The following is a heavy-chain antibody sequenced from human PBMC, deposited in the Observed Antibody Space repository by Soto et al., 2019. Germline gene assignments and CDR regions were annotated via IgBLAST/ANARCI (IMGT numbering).Heavy chain of an antibody. D-gene: IGHD3-10*01. V-gene: IGHV3-15*01. Sequence: PGVSLRLSCAASGFTFSKAWMTWVRQAPGKGLEWVGRIKSKIYGGTSDYAAPVKGRFTISRDDSKNTLFLQMNSLKTEDTAVYYCTTDVAYYGSGSYYKGLDYWGQGTLVTVSS. CDR2: IKSKIYGGTS. CDR3: TTDVAYYGSGSYYKGLDY. J-gene: IGHJ4*02. CDR1: GFTFSKAW.